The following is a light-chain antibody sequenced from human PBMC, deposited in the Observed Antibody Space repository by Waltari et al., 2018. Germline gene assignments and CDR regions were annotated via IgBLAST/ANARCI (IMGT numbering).Light chain of an antibody. CDR3: SSYISSSTLEL. CDR2: DVS. V-gene: IGLV2-14*03. CDR1: SSDVGGYNY. Sequence: QSALTPPVSVSGSPGHSITISCTGTSSDVGGYNYVSWYQQHPGKAPKLMIYDVSNRPSGVSNRFSGSKSGNTASLTISGLQAEDEADYYCSSYISSSTLELFGGGTSLTVL. J-gene: IGLJ2*01.